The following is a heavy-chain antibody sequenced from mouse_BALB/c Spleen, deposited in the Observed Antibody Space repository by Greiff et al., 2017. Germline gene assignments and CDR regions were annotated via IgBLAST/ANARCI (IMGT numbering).Heavy chain of an antibody. CDR2: ISDGGSYT. CDR3: ARGDYYGSSYAMDY. J-gene: IGHJ4*01. CDR1: GFTFSDYY. V-gene: IGHV5-4*02. Sequence: EVMLVESGGGLVKPGGSLKLSCAASGFTFSDYYMYWVRQTPEKRLEWVATISDGGSYTYYPDSVKGRFTISRDNAKNNLYLQMSSLKSEDTAMYYCARGDYYGSSYAMDYWGQGTSVTVSS. D-gene: IGHD1-1*01.